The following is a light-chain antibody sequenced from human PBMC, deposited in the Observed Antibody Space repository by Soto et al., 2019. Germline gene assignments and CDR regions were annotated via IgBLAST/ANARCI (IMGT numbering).Light chain of an antibody. J-gene: IGKJ4*01. V-gene: IGKV1-12*01. CDR1: KGVTRG. CDR3: QQANTYPLT. Sequence: DIQLTQSPSSVSASIGARFTMTCRASKGVTRGLAWYQQKPGKVPKLLIYTASSLQSGVPSRFSASGFGTDFTLTISSLQPEDFATYYCQQANTYPLTFGGGTKVEIK. CDR2: TAS.